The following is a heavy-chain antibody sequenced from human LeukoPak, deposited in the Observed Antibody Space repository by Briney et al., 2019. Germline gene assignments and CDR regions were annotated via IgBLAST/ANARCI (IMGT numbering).Heavy chain of an antibody. J-gene: IGHJ3*02. CDR2: IYHSGST. CDR3: ARESRSQLLYGDAFDI. Sequence: PSETLSLTCAVSGGSISSGGYSWSWIRQPPGKGLEWIGYIYHSGSTYYNPSLKSRVTISVDRSKNQFSLKLSSVTAADTAVYYCARESRSQLLYGDAFDIWGQGTMVTVSS. D-gene: IGHD2-2*02. CDR1: GGSISSGGYS. V-gene: IGHV4-30-2*01.